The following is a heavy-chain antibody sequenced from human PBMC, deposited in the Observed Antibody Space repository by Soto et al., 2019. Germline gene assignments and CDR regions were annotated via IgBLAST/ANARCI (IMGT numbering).Heavy chain of an antibody. V-gene: IGHV3-74*01. CDR1: GFTFSSYW. Sequence: EVQLVESGGGLVQPGGSLRLSCAASGFTFSSYWMHWVRQAPGKGLVWVSRINSDGSSTSYADSVKGRFTISRDNAKNTLYLQMNSLRAEDTAVYYCARFFVGDYYGSGSYHGEPRFDYWGQGTLVTVSS. CDR3: ARFFVGDYYGSGSYHGEPRFDY. CDR2: INSDGSST. D-gene: IGHD3-10*01. J-gene: IGHJ4*02.